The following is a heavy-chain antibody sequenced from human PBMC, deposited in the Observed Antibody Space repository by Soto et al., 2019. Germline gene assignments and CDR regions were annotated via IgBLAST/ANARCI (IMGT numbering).Heavy chain of an antibody. CDR3: AREEWTMVRGVILPARTYYFDY. Sequence: PSETLSLTCSVSGGSVSNKTYYWSWIRQPPGKRLEWIGYVYYSGTTNYNPSLKSRVTISVDLSKNQFSLRLSSVTTADTAVYYCAREEWTMVRGVILPARTYYFDYWGQGTLVTVSS. CDR1: GGSVSNKTYY. J-gene: IGHJ4*02. D-gene: IGHD3-10*01. CDR2: VYYSGTT. V-gene: IGHV4-61*01.